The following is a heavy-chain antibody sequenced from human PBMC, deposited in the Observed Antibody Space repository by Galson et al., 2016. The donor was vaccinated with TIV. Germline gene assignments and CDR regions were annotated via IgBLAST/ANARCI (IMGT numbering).Heavy chain of an antibody. J-gene: IGHJ6*02. CDR1: GVTFSLHA. Sequence: SVKVSCKASGVTFSLHAISWVRQAPGQGLEWMGGIIPMFGTANYAQKFQGRATITADESTNTAYMELSSLRSEDAAVYYCARPREVVQHQHYYSMDVWGQGTTITVSS. CDR2: IIPMFGTA. V-gene: IGHV1-69*13. D-gene: IGHD2-2*01. CDR3: ARPREVVQHQHYYSMDV.